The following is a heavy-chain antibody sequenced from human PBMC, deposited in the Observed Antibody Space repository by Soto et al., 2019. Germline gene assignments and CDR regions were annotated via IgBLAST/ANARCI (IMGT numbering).Heavy chain of an antibody. J-gene: IGHJ4*02. D-gene: IGHD3-22*01. V-gene: IGHV4-30-4*01. CDR1: GGSISSGDYY. Sequence: KPSETLSLTCTVSGGSISSGDYYWSWIRQPPGKGLEWIGYIYYSGSTYYNPSLKSRVTISVDTSKNQFSLKLSSVTAADTAVYYCARGYYDSSGPVDYWGQGTLVTVSS. CDR2: IYYSGST. CDR3: ARGYYDSSGPVDY.